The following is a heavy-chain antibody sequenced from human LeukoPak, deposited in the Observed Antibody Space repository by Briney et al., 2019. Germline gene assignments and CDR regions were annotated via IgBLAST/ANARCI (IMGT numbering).Heavy chain of an antibody. CDR1: GFTFSNCG. J-gene: IGHJ4*02. V-gene: IGHV3-33*01. D-gene: IGHD5-18*01. CDR2: IWYDGSNK. CDR3: ARDREYSYYDY. Sequence: GGSLRLSCAASGFTFSNCGMHWVRQAPGKGLEWVAIIWYDGSNKYYADSVKGRFTISRDNSENTLYLQMNSLTAEDTAVYYCARDREYSYYDYWGQGTLVTVSS.